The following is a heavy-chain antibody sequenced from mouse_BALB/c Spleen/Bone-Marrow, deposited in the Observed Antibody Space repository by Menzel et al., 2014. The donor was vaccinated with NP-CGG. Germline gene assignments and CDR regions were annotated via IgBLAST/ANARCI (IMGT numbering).Heavy chain of an antibody. CDR1: GFTFSSFG. CDR2: ISSGSSTI. J-gene: IGHJ4*01. D-gene: IGHD4-1*01. Sequence: EVMLVESGGGLVQPGGSRKLSCAASGFTFSSFGMHWVRQAPEKGLEWVAYISSGSSTIYYADTVKGRFTISRDNPKNTPFLQMTSLRSEDTAMYYCATGTRAMDYWGQGTSVTVSS. CDR3: ATGTRAMDY. V-gene: IGHV5-17*02.